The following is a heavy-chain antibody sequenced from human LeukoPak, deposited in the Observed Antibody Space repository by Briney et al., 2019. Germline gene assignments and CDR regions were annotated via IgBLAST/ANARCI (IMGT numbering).Heavy chain of an antibody. Sequence: GGSLRLSCAASGFTFSTYSMNWVRQAPGKGLEWVSSISSGSDHIFYADSVKGRFTISRDNAKNSLYLQMDSLRAEDTAVYYCLRDCNNIRCSGARMDVWGQGTTVIVSS. CDR2: ISSGSDHI. CDR1: GFTFSTYS. CDR3: LRDCNNIRCSGARMDV. V-gene: IGHV3-21*01. J-gene: IGHJ6*02. D-gene: IGHD2/OR15-2a*01.